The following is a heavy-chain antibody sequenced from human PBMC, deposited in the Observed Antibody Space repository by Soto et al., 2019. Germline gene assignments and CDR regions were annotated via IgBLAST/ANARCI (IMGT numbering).Heavy chain of an antibody. D-gene: IGHD3-10*01. CDR1: GGSISSYY. CDR3: ARSPSNYGSGIPLLYYYYYYMDV. Sequence: SETLSLTCTVSGGSISSYYWSWIRQPPGKGLEWIGYIYYSGSTNYNPSLKSRVTISVDTSKNQFSLKLSSVTAADTAVYYCARSPSNYGSGIPLLYYYYYYMDVWGKGTTVTVSS. CDR2: IYYSGST. V-gene: IGHV4-59*08. J-gene: IGHJ6*03.